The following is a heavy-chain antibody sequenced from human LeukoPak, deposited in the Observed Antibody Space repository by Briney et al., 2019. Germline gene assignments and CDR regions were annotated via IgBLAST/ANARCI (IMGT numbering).Heavy chain of an antibody. CDR1: GGSFSGYY. D-gene: IGHD3-16*01. J-gene: IGHJ1*01. V-gene: IGHV4-34*01. Sequence: SETLSLTCAVYGGSFSGYYWSWIRQPPGKGLEWIGEINHSGSTNYNPSLKSRVTISVDTSKNQFSLKLSSVTAADTAVYYCAGVGGRYQSKGYFQHWGQGTLVTVSS. CDR3: AGVGGRYQSKGYFQH. CDR2: INHSGST.